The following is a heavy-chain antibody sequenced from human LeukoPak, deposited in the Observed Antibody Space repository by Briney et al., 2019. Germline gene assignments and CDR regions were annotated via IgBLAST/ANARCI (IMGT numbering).Heavy chain of an antibody. CDR1: GFIFSSYV. CDR2: ISYDGSNK. J-gene: IGHJ4*02. CDR3: ARGVGRTRAPPLDY. Sequence: PWRSLRLSCAASGFIFSSYVMHWVRQAPGKGLEWVAVISYDGSNKYNADSVKGRFTISRDNSKNTLYLEMNSLRAEDTAVYYCARGVGRTRAPPLDYWGQGTLVTVSS. V-gene: IGHV3-30-3*01. D-gene: IGHD2-15*01.